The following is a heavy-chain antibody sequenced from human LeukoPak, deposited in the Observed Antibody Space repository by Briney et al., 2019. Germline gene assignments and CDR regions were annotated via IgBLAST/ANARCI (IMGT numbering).Heavy chain of an antibody. CDR1: GGSFSGDF. CDR2: INHGGST. V-gene: IGHV4-34*01. Sequence: PSETLSLTCAVYGGSFSGDFWSWIRQSPGKGLEWIGEINHGGSTTYNPSLQSRVTMSVDTSKNQFSLKLSSVTAADTAVYYCARRGLRRNYYDSSGYHWGQGTLVTVSS. J-gene: IGHJ4*02. D-gene: IGHD3-22*01. CDR3: ARRGLRRNYYDSSGYH.